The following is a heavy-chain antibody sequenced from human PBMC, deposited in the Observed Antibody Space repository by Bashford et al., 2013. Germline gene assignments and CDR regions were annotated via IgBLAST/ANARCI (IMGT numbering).Heavy chain of an antibody. J-gene: IGHJ6*02. CDR1: GFTFSSYS. CDR2: ISSGTTYI. V-gene: IGHV3-21*01. D-gene: IGHD4-11*01. Sequence: GGSLRLSCAASGFTFSSYSMSWVRQAPGKGLEWVSSISSGTTYIYYADSVKGRFTVSRDNAKNSLYLQMNSLRADDTAFYYCARATTKDYYGMDVWGQGTTVTVSS. CDR3: ARATTKDYYGMDV.